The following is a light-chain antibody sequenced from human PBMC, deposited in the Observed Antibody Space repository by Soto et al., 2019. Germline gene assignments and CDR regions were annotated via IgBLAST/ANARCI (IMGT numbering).Light chain of an antibody. CDR1: SSDVGSSNG. J-gene: IGLJ1*01. CDR3: SSYTTSITYV. V-gene: IGLV2-18*02. Sequence: QSVLTQPPSVSGSPGQSVTISCTGTSSDVGSSNGVSWYQQPPGTAPKLMIYDVINRPSGVPDRFSGSKSGNTASLTISGLQAEDEADYYCSSYTTSITYVFGTGTKVTVL. CDR2: DVI.